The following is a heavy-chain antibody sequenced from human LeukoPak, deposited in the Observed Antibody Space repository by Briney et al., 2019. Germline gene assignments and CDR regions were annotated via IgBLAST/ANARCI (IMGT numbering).Heavy chain of an antibody. D-gene: IGHD2-2*01. V-gene: IGHV3-30*18. CDR2: ISYDGSNK. J-gene: IGHJ4*02. CDR1: GFTFSSYG. Sequence: GGSLRPSCAASGFTFSSYGMHWVRQAPGKGLEWVAVISYDGSNKYYADSVKGRFTISRDNSKNTLYLQMNSLRAEDTAVYYCAKSLFVVVPAARPPFDYWGQGTLVTVSS. CDR3: AKSLFVVVPAARPPFDY.